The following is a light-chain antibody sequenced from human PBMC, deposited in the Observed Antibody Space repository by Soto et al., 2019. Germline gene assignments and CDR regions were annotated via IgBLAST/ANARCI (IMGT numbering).Light chain of an antibody. CDR1: QTISTW. V-gene: IGKV1-5*01. CDR2: DVS. Sequence: DIQVTQSPSTLSASVGDRVTITCRASQTISTWMAWYQQKPGRAPKLLIYDVSSLKSGVPSRFSGSGSGTDFTLTISSLEPEDFAVYYCQQRSNWPFTFGGGTKVDIK. J-gene: IGKJ4*01. CDR3: QQRSNWPFT.